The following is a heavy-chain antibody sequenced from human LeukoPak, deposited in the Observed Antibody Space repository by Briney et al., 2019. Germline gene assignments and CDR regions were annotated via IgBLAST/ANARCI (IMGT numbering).Heavy chain of an antibody. J-gene: IGHJ4*02. CDR3: ARDQYSSSSGFDY. D-gene: IGHD6-6*01. Sequence: PSETLSLTCTVSGGSISSGGYYWSWIRQHPGKGLEWIGYIYYSGSTYYNPSLKSRVTIPVDTSKNQFSLKLSSVTAADTAVYYCARDQYSSSSGFDYWGQGTLVTVSS. V-gene: IGHV4-31*03. CDR1: GGSISSGGYY. CDR2: IYYSGST.